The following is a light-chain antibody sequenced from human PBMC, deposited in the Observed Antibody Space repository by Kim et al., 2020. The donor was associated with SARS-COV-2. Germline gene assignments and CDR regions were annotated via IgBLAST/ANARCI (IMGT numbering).Light chain of an antibody. J-gene: IGKJ1*01. CDR3: QQYSNYWT. CDR1: HSISSW. V-gene: IGKV1-5*03. Sequence: PASVGDRVTISCRASHSISSWLAWYQQKPGKAPKLLIYRASDLESGVPSRFSASGSGTEFTLTSSSLQPDDFATYYCQQYSNYWTFGQGTKVDIK. CDR2: RAS.